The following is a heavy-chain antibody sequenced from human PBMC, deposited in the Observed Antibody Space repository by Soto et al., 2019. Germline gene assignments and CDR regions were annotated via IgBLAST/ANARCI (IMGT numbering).Heavy chain of an antibody. J-gene: IGHJ5*02. V-gene: IGHV1-18*01. Sequence: QVQLVQSGAEVKKPGASVKVSCKDSGYTFTSYGISWVRQAPGQGLEWMGWISAYNGNTNYAQKLQGRVTMTTDTSTSTAYMELRSLRSDDTAVYYCAIDRGIRRFLNWFDPWGQGTLVTVSS. D-gene: IGHD3-3*01. CDR1: GYTFTSYG. CDR2: ISAYNGNT. CDR3: AIDRGIRRFLNWFDP.